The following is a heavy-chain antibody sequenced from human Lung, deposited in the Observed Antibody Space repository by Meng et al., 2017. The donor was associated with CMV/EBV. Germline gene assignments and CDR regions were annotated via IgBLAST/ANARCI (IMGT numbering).Heavy chain of an antibody. V-gene: IGHV4-4*02. D-gene: IGHD1-26*01. CDR2: IYRSGST. J-gene: IGHJ4*02. Sequence: GSLRLXCAVSGVSISTDNWWSWVRQPPGKGPEWIGEIYRSGSTNYSPSLKSRVTISIDRSKNQFSLRLTSVTAADTAVYYCAKEWLDATTGQFDYWGQGXLVTVSS. CDR1: GVSISTDNW. CDR3: AKEWLDATTGQFDY.